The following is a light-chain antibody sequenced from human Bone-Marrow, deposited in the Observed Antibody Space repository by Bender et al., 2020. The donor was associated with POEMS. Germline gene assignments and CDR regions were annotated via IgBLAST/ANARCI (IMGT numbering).Light chain of an antibody. CDR1: SRDVGSYNL. V-gene: IGLV2-23*02. Sequence: QPALTQPASVSGSPGQSITISCTGTSRDVGSYNLVSWYQQHPGKAPKLMIYEVTQRPSGVSTRFSGSKSGNTASLTISGLQAEDEADYYCCSYANTTTFHWVFGGGTSLTVL. J-gene: IGLJ3*02. CDR2: EVT. CDR3: CSYANTTTFHWV.